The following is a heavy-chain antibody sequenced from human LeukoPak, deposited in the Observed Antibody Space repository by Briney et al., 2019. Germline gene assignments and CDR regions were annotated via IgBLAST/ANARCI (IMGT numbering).Heavy chain of an antibody. CDR1: GGTFSSYA. CDR3: ARTSVAGTVMDV. CDR2: IIPIFGTA. V-gene: IGHV1-69*13. D-gene: IGHD6-19*01. Sequence: ASVKVSCKASGGTFSSYAISWVQQAPGQGLEWMGGIIPIFGTANYAQKFQGRVTITADESTSTAYMELSSLRSEDTAVYYCARTSVAGTVMDVWGKGTTVTVSS. J-gene: IGHJ6*04.